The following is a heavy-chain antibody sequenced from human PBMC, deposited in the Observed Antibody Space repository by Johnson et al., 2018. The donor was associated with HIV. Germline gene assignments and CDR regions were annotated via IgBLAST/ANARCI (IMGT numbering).Heavy chain of an antibody. D-gene: IGHD1-26*01. Sequence: VQLVESGGGLVQPGRSLRLSCAASGFTFDDYAMHWVRQAPGKGLEWVSGISWNSGSIGYADSVKGRFTISRDNAKNSLYLQMNSLRAEDTALYYCAKGASGSQRRGAFHIWGQGTMVTVSS. CDR1: GFTFDDYA. CDR2: ISWNSGSI. J-gene: IGHJ3*02. V-gene: IGHV3-9*01. CDR3: AKGASGSQRRGAFHI.